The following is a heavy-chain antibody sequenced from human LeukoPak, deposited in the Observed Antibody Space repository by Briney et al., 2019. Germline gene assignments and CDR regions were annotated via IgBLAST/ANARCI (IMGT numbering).Heavy chain of an antibody. CDR1: GYTFTGYY. CDR3: ARDNDFDY. J-gene: IGHJ4*02. CDR2: INPNSGGT. D-gene: IGHD2-8*01. Sequence: GASVKVSCKVSGYTFTGYYMHWVRQAPGQGLEWMGWINPNSGGTNYAQKFQGRVTMTRDTSTSTVYMELSSLRSEDTAVYYCARDNDFDYWGQGTLVTVSS. V-gene: IGHV1-2*02.